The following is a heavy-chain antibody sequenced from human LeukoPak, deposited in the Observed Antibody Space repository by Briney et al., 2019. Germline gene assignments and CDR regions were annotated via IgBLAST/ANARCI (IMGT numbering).Heavy chain of an antibody. V-gene: IGHV4-4*07. CDR2: IYTSGST. CDR3: ARDSGGDSYNLYNWFDP. D-gene: IGHD5-24*01. Sequence: SETLSLTCTVSGGSISSYYWSWIRQPAGKGLEWIGRIYTSGSTNYNPSLKSRVTMSVDTSKNQFSLKLSSVTAADTAVYYCARDSGGDSYNLYNWFDPWGQGTLVTVSS. CDR1: GGSISSYY. J-gene: IGHJ5*02.